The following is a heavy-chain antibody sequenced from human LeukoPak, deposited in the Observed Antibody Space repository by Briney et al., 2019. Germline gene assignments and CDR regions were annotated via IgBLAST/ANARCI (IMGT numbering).Heavy chain of an antibody. D-gene: IGHD5-24*01. CDR3: ARDLAPRSFDY. CDR2: ISSISTH. Sequence: GGSLRLSCAASGFTFSDYYMNWIRQAPGKGLEWVSSISSISTHTAYADSLRGRFTISRDNSNNSLYLQMDSLRVEDTAVYYCARDLAPRSFDYWGQGTLVTVHS. V-gene: IGHV3-11*06. J-gene: IGHJ4*02. CDR1: GFTFSDYY.